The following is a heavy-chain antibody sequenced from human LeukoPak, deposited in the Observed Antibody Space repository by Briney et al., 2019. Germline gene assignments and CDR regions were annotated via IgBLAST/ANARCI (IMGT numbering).Heavy chain of an antibody. J-gene: IGHJ6*04. D-gene: IGHD3-10*02. CDR2: ISSSGSKI. Sequence: GGSLRLSCAASGFAFSSYEMNWVRQAPGKGLEWVSYISSSGSKIYYADSVKGRFTISSDNAKNSLFLQMNSLRAEDTAVYYCAELGITMIGGVWGKGTTVTISS. CDR1: GFAFSSYE. CDR3: AELGITMIGGV. V-gene: IGHV3-48*03.